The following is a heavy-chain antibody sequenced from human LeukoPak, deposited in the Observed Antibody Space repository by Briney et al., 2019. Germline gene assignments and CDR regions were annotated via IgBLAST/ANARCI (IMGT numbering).Heavy chain of an antibody. J-gene: IGHJ4*02. Sequence: ASVKVSCKASGGTFSSYAISWVRQAPGQGLEWIGLINTNSGATSNAQSFQGRVTMTRDTSISTAYMELGRLRLDDTAVYYCARGDGTSWHGYWGQGTLVIVSS. CDR2: INTNSGAT. D-gene: IGHD6-13*01. V-gene: IGHV1-2*02. CDR1: GGTFSSYA. CDR3: ARGDGTSWHGY.